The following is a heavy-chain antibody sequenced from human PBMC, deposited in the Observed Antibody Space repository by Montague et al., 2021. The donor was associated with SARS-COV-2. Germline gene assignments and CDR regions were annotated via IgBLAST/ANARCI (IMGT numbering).Heavy chain of an antibody. V-gene: IGHV2-5*01. Sequence: PALVKPTQTLTLTCTFSGFSLSTPNVGVGWIRQPPGKALEWVAVIYSXXXNRYSPSLRNRLTITKDTAKNQVVLSLTYVDPVDTATYYCAHLIRYYDIFTGIPFDYWGQGSQVTVSS. CDR1: GFSLSTPNVG. CDR2: IYSXXXN. CDR3: AHLIRYYDIFTGIPFDY. J-gene: IGHJ4*02. D-gene: IGHD3-9*01.